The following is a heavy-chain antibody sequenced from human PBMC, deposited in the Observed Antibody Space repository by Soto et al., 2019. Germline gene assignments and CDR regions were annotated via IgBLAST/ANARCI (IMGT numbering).Heavy chain of an antibody. CDR3: AKDRGGWFPETPLDY. CDR1: GFTFSHYY. CDR2: ISSSGTSF. J-gene: IGHJ4*02. V-gene: IGHV3-11*01. D-gene: IGHD2-15*01. Sequence: GGSLRLSCAASGFTFSHYYMNWIRQAPGKGLEWVSDISSSGTSFYYADSVKGRFTISRDNAQNSLHLQMDSLRAEDTAVYYCAKDRGGWFPETPLDYWGQGTLVTVSS.